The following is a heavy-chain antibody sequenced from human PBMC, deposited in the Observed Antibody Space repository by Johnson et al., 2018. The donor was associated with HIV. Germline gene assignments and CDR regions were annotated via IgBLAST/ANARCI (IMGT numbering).Heavy chain of an antibody. J-gene: IGHJ3*02. D-gene: IGHD1-26*01. CDR3: ARGVVGVLSNAFDI. V-gene: IGHV3-30*04. CDR2: IRYDGGNK. CDR1: GFTFSRCA. Sequence: QVQLVESGGGVVQPGRSLRLSCAASGFTFSRCAMHWVRQSPGKGLEWVAVIRYDGGNKYYADSVKGRFTISRDNSKNTLCLQMNSLRAEDTAVYYCARGVVGVLSNAFDIWGQGTMVIVSS.